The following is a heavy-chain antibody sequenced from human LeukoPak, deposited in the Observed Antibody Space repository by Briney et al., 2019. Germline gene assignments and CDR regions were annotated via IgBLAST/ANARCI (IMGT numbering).Heavy chain of an antibody. D-gene: IGHD3-22*01. CDR3: ARGLMGGYPRFDY. CDR2: ISSSGSTI. CDR1: GFTFSSYE. J-gene: IGHJ4*02. Sequence: GGSLRLSCAASGFTFSSYEMNWVRQAPGKGLEWVSYISSSGSTIYYADSVKGRFTISRDNSKNTLYLQMNSLRAEDTALYYCARGLMGGYPRFDYWGQGTLVTVSS. V-gene: IGHV3-48*03.